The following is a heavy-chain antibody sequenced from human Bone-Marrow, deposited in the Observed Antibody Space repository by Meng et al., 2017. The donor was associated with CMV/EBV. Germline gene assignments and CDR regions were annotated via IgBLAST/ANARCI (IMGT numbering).Heavy chain of an antibody. V-gene: IGHV3-43*01. CDR3: AKDIGLGYCNSASCSGSYYYCGTDF. J-gene: IGHJ6*01. D-gene: IGHD2-2*01. CDR2: IYWDGGRT. Sequence: GESLKISCAVSGFTFDDYTMHWVRQAPGGGLEWVSLIYWDGGRTYYADSVKGRFTISRDNRQNSLYLQMNSLRTEDTALYYCAKDIGLGYCNSASCSGSYYYCGTDFWGQGTTVTGSS. CDR1: GFTFDDYT.